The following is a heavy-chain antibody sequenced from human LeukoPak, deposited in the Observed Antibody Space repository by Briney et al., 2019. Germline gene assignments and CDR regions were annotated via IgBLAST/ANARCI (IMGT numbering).Heavy chain of an antibody. V-gene: IGHV3-23*01. D-gene: IGHD2-15*01. CDR2: INPSADIT. CDR1: GFTFSIYG. CDR3: SKDDGWRQFND. Sequence: GGSLRLSCAASGFTFSIYGMSWVRQAPRKGLEWISGINPSADITYYADSVKGPFTISRDASENTVYLHMGSLRAGGTAVYFRSKDDGWRQFNDWGQGTLVTVSS. J-gene: IGHJ4*02.